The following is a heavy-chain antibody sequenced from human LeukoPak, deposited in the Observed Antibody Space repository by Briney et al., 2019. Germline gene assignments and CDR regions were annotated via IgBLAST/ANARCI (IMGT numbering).Heavy chain of an antibody. CDR2: INHSGST. CDR3: ASTGDVRPYFDY. CDR1: GGSFSGYY. J-gene: IGHJ4*02. Sequence: SETLSLTCAVYGGSFSGYYWSWIRQPPGKGLEWIGEINHSGSTNYNPSLKSRVTISVDTSKNQFSLKLSSVTAADTAVYYCASTGDVRPYFDYWGQGTLVTVSS. V-gene: IGHV4-34*01. D-gene: IGHD4-17*01.